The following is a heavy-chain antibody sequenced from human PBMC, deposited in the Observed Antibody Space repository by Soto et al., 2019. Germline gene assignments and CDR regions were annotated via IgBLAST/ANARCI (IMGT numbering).Heavy chain of an antibody. J-gene: IGHJ4*02. CDR1: GASMNNYY. CDR3: VRSGHSFGGVM. D-gene: IGHD3-16*01. Sequence: PSETLSLTCTVSGASMNNYYGSWVRQPPGKGLEWIGYMYYSGGSNSNPSLKGRVTISVDTSKNQISLKLTSVTAADTAVYYCVRSGHSFGGVMWGQGTLVTAPQ. CDR2: MYYSGGS. V-gene: IGHV4-59*01.